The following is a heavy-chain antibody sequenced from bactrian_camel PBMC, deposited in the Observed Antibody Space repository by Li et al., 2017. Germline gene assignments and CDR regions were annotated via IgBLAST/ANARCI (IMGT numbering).Heavy chain of an antibody. Sequence: HVQLVESGGGSVHSVGSLRLSCAASESANSSYFMGWFRQAPGKEREDVAFVYSVDGTARVRASVQGRFTISQDNSKNTVYLQGNNLEPEVSAMYYCAAVWRTACKGWSIGQGTQVTVS. J-gene: IGHJ4*01. D-gene: IGHD6*01. V-gene: IGHV3-3*01. CDR2: VYSVDGTA. CDR1: ESANSSYF.